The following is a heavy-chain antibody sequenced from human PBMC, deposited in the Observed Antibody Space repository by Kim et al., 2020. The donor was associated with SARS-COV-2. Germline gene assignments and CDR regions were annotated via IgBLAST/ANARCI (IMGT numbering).Heavy chain of an antibody. J-gene: IGHJ6*02. D-gene: IGHD4-17*01. CDR1: GFTVSSNY. CDR2: IYSGGST. V-gene: IGHV3-53*01. Sequence: GGSLRLSCAASGFTVSSNYMSWVRQAPGKGLEWVSVIYSGGSTYYADSVKGRFTISRDNSKNTLYLQMNSLRAEDTAVYYCARPQATVTPYFDYGMDVWGQGTTVTVSS. CDR3: ARPQATVTPYFDYGMDV.